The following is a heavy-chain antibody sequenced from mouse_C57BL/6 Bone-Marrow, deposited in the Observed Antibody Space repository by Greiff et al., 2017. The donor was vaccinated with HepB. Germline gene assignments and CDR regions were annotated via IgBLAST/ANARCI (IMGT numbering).Heavy chain of an antibody. Sequence: EVQVVESGGGLVQPGGSLKLSCAASGFTFSDYYMYWVRQTPEKRLEWVAYISNGGGSTYYPDTVKGRFTISRDNAKNTLYLQMSRLKSEDTAMYYCARQGYGYDLYYFDYWGQGTTLTVSS. D-gene: IGHD2-2*01. CDR3: ARQGYGYDLYYFDY. CDR2: ISNGGGST. V-gene: IGHV5-12*01. CDR1: GFTFSDYY. J-gene: IGHJ2*01.